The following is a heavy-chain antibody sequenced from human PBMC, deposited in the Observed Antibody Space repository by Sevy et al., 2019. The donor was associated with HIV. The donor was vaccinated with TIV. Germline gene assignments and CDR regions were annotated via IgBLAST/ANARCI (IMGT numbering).Heavy chain of an antibody. J-gene: IGHJ4*02. CDR3: ARKYDSSGYFDY. V-gene: IGHV3-21*04. CDR1: GFTFSTYS. D-gene: IGHD3-22*01. CDR2: ISSSSRYI. Sequence: GSLRLSCAASGFTFSTYSMNWVRQAPGKGLEWVSCISSSSRYIYYADSLKGRFTISRDDSKNSLYLQLNSLRAEDTAIYYCARKYDSSGYFDYWGQGTLVTVSS.